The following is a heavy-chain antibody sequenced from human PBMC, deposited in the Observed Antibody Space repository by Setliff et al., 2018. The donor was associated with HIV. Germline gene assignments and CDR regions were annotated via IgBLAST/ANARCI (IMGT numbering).Heavy chain of an antibody. J-gene: IGHJ4*02. CDR2: IIPILGIA. CDR1: GYTFTAYY. Sequence: GASVKVSCKVSGYTFTAYYMHWVRQAPGQGLEWMGGIIPILGIANYAQKFQGRVTITADKSTSTAYTELSSLRSDDTAVYYCARDLGRSLDYWGQGTLVTVSS. CDR3: ARDLGRSLDY. V-gene: IGHV1-69*10.